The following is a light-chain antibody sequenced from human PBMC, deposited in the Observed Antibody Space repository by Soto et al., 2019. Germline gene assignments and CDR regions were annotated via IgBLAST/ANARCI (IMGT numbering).Light chain of an antibody. CDR3: QQYNNWAPRT. CDR1: QSVSSN. V-gene: IGKV3-15*01. Sequence: EIVMTQSPATLSVSPGERATLSCRASQSVSSNLAWYQQKPGQAPRLLIYGSSTRATGIPDRFSGSGSGTEFTLTSSGLQSEDLAMYYCQQYNNWAPRTSGQGTKVQIK. CDR2: GSS. J-gene: IGKJ1*01.